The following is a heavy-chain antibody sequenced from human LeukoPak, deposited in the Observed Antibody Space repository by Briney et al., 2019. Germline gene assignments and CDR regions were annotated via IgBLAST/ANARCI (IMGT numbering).Heavy chain of an antibody. Sequence: SETLSLTCAVYGGSFSGYYWSWIRQPPGKGLEWIGEINHSGSTNYNPSLKSRVTISVDTSKNQFSLKLSSVTAADTAVYYCARAGEAARLLDYWGQGTLVTVSS. CDR3: ARAGEAARLLDY. V-gene: IGHV4-34*01. CDR2: INHSGST. CDR1: GGSFSGYY. J-gene: IGHJ4*02. D-gene: IGHD6-6*01.